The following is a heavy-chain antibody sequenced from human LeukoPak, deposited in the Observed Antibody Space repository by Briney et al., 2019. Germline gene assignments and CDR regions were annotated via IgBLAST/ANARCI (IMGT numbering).Heavy chain of an antibody. CDR3: TRIRGSYQPIDY. J-gene: IGHJ4*02. CDR2: IRSKAYGGTT. Sequence: PGRSLRLSSAASGFTVSSNCMSWVRQAPGKGLESVGFIRSKAYGGTTKYAASVKGRFTISRDDSKSIAYLQMNSLKTEDTAVYYCTRIRGSYQPIDYWGQGTLVTVSS. D-gene: IGHD1-26*01. CDR1: GFTVSSNC. V-gene: IGHV3-49*04.